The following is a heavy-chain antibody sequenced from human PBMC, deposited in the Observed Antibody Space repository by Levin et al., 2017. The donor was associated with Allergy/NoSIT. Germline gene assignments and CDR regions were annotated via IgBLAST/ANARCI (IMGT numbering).Heavy chain of an antibody. CDR3: ARQVAGGKWCFDR. J-gene: IGHJ2*01. CDR1: GGSISTSSYY. CDR2: TYHIGTT. D-gene: IGHD1-14*01. Sequence: SETLSLTCTVSGGSISTSSYYWGWIRQPPGRGLEWIGLTYHIGTTHYNPSLKSRVTISIEKSKNQFSLRLSAVTAADTAVYYCARQVAGGKWCFDRWGRGTLVTVSS. V-gene: IGHV4-39*01.